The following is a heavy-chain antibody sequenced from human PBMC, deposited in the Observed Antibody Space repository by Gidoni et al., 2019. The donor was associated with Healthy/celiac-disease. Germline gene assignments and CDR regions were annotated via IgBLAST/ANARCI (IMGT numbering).Heavy chain of an antibody. CDR3: AREVVITDAFDI. J-gene: IGHJ3*02. D-gene: IGHD3-22*01. CDR2: ISSSSSYI. Sequence: EVQLVESGGGLVKPGGSLRLSCAASGFTFSSYSMNWVRQAPGKGLEWVSSISSSSSYIYYADSGKGRFTISRDNAKNSLYLQMNSLRAEDTAVYYCAREVVITDAFDIWGQGTMVTVSS. V-gene: IGHV3-21*01. CDR1: GFTFSSYS.